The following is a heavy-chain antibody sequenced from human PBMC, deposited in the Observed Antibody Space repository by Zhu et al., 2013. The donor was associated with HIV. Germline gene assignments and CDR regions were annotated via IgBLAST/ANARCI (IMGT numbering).Heavy chain of an antibody. CDR3: AAARHPGVGGRQRAVWDAFDI. V-gene: IGHV1-58*01. Sequence: QLVQSGPEVKKPGTSVKVSCTASGFTFTSSAVQWARQARGQRLEWMGWIVVGSGNTNSAQTFQGRVTITRDMSTSTAYMELFSLRSDDTAVYYCAAARHPGVGGRQRAVWDAFDIWGRGTMVTGLF. J-gene: IGHJ3*02. CDR1: GFTFTSSA. CDR2: IVVGSGNT. D-gene: IGHD3-16*01.